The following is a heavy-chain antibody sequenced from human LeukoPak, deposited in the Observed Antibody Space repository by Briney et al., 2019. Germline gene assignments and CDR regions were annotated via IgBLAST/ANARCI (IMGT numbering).Heavy chain of an antibody. D-gene: IGHD6-19*01. CDR1: GFTFSSYG. J-gene: IGHJ3*02. V-gene: IGHV3-33*01. CDR3: ARVWWGRPQWLVAFDI. Sequence: GRSLRLSCAASGFTFSSYGMHWVRQAPGKGLEWVAVIWYDGSNKYYADSVKGRFTISRDNSKNTLYLQMNSLRAEDTAVYYCARVWWGRPQWLVAFDIWGQGTMVTVSS. CDR2: IWYDGSNK.